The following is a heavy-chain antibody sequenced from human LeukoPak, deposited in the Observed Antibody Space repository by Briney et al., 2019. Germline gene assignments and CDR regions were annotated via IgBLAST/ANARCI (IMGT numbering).Heavy chain of an antibody. Sequence: PSETLSLTCAVYGGSFSGYYWSWFRQPPGKGLEWIGEINHSGSTNYNPSLKSRVTISVDTSKNQFSLKLSSVTAADTAVYYCARGPKPKRLGSYYYYMDVWGKGTTVTVSS. CDR1: GGSFSGYY. V-gene: IGHV4-34*01. CDR3: ARGPKPKRLGSYYYYMDV. J-gene: IGHJ6*03. D-gene: IGHD6-19*01. CDR2: INHSGST.